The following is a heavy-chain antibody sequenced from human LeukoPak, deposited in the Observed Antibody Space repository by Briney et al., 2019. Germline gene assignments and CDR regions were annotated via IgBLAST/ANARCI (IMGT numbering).Heavy chain of an antibody. D-gene: IGHD1-1*01. CDR1: GFTFSSYA. V-gene: IGHV3-64D*06. CDR2: ISSNGGSR. CDR3: VVQGWVFRAPTQYYFDY. J-gene: IGHJ4*02. Sequence: GGPLRLSCSASGFTFSSYAMHWVRQAPGKGLEYVSAISSNGGSRYYADSVKGRFTISRDNSKNTLYLQMSSLRAEDTAVYYCVVQGWVFRAPTQYYFDYWGQGTLVTVSS.